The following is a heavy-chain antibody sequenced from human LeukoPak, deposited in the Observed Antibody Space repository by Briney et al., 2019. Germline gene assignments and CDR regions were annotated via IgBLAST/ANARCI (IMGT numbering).Heavy chain of an antibody. J-gene: IGHJ4*02. CDR3: ARGRYTYEY. V-gene: IGHV3-74*01. CDR2: ISSDGNNT. Sequence: GGSLRLSCAASGFIFSSHWMHWVRQAPGKGLVWVSRISSDGNNTSYADSVKGRFTISRDNAKNTLYLQMNSLRVEDTAMYYCARGRYTYEYWGQGTLVTVSS. D-gene: IGHD1-1*01. CDR1: GFIFSSHW.